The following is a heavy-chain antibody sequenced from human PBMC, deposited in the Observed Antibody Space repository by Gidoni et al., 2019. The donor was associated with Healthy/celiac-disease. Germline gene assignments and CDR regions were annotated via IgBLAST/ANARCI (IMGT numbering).Heavy chain of an antibody. D-gene: IGHD1-1*01. CDR2: IIPIFGTA. J-gene: IGHJ6*02. Sequence: QAPGQGLEWMGGIIPIFGTANYAQKFQGRVTITADESTSTAYMELSSLRSEDTAVYYCASAGEHGMDVWGQGTTVTVSS. V-gene: IGHV1-69*01. CDR3: ASAGEHGMDV.